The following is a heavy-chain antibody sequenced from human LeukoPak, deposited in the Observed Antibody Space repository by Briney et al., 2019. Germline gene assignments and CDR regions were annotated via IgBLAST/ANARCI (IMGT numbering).Heavy chain of an antibody. Sequence: GRPLRLSCVASGFTFDDYAMHWVRQAPGKGLEWVSGISANSGSIGYADSVKGRFTISRDNAKNSLYMQMNSLRAEDTALYYCVKDLDRLWLAELPMDVWGQGTTVIVSS. CDR1: GFTFDDYA. CDR2: ISANSGSI. J-gene: IGHJ6*02. V-gene: IGHV3-9*01. D-gene: IGHD5-24*01. CDR3: VKDLDRLWLAELPMDV.